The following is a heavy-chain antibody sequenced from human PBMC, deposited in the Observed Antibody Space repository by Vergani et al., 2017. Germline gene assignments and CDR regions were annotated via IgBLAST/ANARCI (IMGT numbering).Heavy chain of an antibody. J-gene: IGHJ6*02. D-gene: IGHD2-21*02. V-gene: IGHV3-23*01. CDR2: ISGSGGSI. CDR3: AKSQTYCGGDCLNYYGLDV. CDR1: GFTFSNYA. Sequence: EVQLLESGGGLVQPGGSLRLSCAASGFTFSNYAMTWVRQAPGKGLEWVSEISGSGGSIYHVDSVKGRFTISRDNSKNTLYLQMNILRVEDQAVYYCAKSQTYCGGDCLNYYGLDVWGQGTTVTVSS.